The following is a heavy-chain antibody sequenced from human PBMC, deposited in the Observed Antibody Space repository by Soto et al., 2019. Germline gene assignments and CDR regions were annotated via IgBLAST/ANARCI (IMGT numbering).Heavy chain of an antibody. CDR3: AREILRRSSFYYYYYGMDV. J-gene: IGHJ6*02. CDR1: GFTFSSYE. V-gene: IGHV3-48*03. CDR2: ISSSGSTI. Sequence: PGGSLRLSCAASGFTFSSYEMNWVRQAPGKGLEWVSYISSSGSTIYYADSVKGRFTISRDNAKNSLYLQMNSLRAEDTAVYYCAREILRRSSFYYYYYGMDVWGQGTTVTVSS.